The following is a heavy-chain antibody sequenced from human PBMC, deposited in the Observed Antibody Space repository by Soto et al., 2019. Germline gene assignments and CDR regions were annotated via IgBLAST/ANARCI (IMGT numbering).Heavy chain of an antibody. V-gene: IGHV1-3*01. CDR1: GYTFTSYA. D-gene: IGHD2-15*01. J-gene: IGHJ4*02. CDR2: INAGNGNT. CDR3: ARGKSNRCSGGSCYYFDY. Sequence: ASVKVSCKASGYTFTSYAMHWVRQAPGQRLECMGWINAGNGNTKYSQNFQGRVTITRDTSASTAYMELSSLISEDTAVYYCARGKSNRCSGGSCYYFDYWGQGTLVTVSS.